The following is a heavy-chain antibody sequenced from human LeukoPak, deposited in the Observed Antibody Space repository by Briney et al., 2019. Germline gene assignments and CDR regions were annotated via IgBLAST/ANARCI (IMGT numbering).Heavy chain of an antibody. CDR2: INYSGVST. V-gene: IGHV3-23*01. Sequence: PGGPLRLSCGASGFTFSNHNMTWIPKSPGKGLEWVSVINYSGVSTNYADSVKGRFTISRDNSKNTVYLQMNSLRVEDTAVYYCAKDQNWEGGYWGQGTLVTVSS. J-gene: IGHJ4*02. D-gene: IGHD7-27*01. CDR3: AKDQNWEGGY. CDR1: GFTFSNHN.